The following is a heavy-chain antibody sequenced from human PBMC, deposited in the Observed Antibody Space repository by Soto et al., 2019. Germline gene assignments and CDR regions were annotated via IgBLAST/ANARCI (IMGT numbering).Heavy chain of an antibody. V-gene: IGHV3-23*01. D-gene: IGHD1-7*01. J-gene: IGHJ4*02. CDR3: AKDRRAGGNYGFYSDF. CDR2: SSATGAGT. CDR1: GFTFSSYG. Sequence: LRLSCAASGFTFSSYGITWVRQSPGKGLEWVSFSSATGAGTYYADSVKGRFTISRDNSKNTLYLQMSSLRADDTAVYYCAKDRRAGGNYGFYSDFWGQGALVTVSS.